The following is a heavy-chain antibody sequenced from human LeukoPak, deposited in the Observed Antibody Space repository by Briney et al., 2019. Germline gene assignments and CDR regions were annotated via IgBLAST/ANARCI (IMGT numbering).Heavy chain of an antibody. D-gene: IGHD3-22*01. V-gene: IGHV3-30-3*01. CDR1: GFNFGSYS. CDR3: AGDYYDSSGYYGY. J-gene: IGHJ4*02. Sequence: PGGSLRLSCAASGFNFGSYSMRWVRQAPGKGLEWVAVISYDGNNKYYADSVKGRFTISRDNSKNTLYLQMNSLRAEDTAVYYCAGDYYDSSGYYGYWGQGTLVTVSS. CDR2: ISYDGNNK.